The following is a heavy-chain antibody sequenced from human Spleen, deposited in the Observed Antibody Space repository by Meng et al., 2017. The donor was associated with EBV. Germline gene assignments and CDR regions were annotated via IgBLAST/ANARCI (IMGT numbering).Heavy chain of an antibody. J-gene: IGHJ5*02. CDR3: ARDGGYASGTYYPIDP. D-gene: IGHD3-10*01. CDR1: GGCFSHYY. Sequence: QGPLHHWGPVLLKPRETLSLTGSVQGGCFSHYYWTWIRQPPGKGLEWIGEINHGGSTSYNPSLKSRVTISVDTSKNQFSLNLRSVTAADTAVYYCARDGGYASGTYYPIDPWGQGTLVTVSS. CDR2: INHGGST. V-gene: IGHV4-34*01.